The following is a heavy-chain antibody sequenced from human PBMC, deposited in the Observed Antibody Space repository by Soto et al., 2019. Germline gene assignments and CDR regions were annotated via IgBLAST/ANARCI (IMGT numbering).Heavy chain of an antibody. CDR1: VNTVSSNSVA. V-gene: IGHV6-1*01. CDR3: ARAEEDSDYYYYGMEV. D-gene: IGHD2-15*01. Sequence: PSQTLSLTCVGSVNTVSSNSVAWDWVRQSPSRGLEWLGRTYYRSRWYSDYAVSVRSRIDINADTSKNKVSLQLNSVTPEDTAVYYCARAEEDSDYYYYGMEVWGQGTTVTVSS. CDR2: TYYRSRWYS. J-gene: IGHJ6*01.